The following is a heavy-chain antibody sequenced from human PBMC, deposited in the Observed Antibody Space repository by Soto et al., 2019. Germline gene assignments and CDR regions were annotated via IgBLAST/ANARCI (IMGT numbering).Heavy chain of an antibody. J-gene: IGHJ4*02. CDR1: GFTFSSYS. V-gene: IGHV3-21*01. CDR2: ISSSSSYI. D-gene: IGHD6-13*01. CDR3: ARDHTPLPPWHVGSSWSTSDY. Sequence: GESLKISCAASGFTFSSYSMNWVRQAPGKGLEWVSSISSSSSYIYYADSVKGRFTISRDNAKNSLYLQMNSLRAEDTAVYYCARDHTPLPPWHVGSSWSTSDYWGQGTLVTVSS.